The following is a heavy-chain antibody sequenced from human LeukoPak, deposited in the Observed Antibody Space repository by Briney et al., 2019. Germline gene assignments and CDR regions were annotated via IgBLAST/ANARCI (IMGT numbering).Heavy chain of an antibody. CDR3: ARGPMVRGVYYFDY. V-gene: IGHV4-4*07. D-gene: IGHD3-10*01. CDR2: IYTSGST. J-gene: IGHJ4*02. Sequence: SETLSLTCTVSGGSISGYYWSWIRQPAGKGLEWIGRIYTSGSTNYNPSLKSRVTMSVDTSKNQFSLKLSSVTAADTAVYYCARGPMVRGVYYFDYWGQGTLVTVSS. CDR1: GGSISGYY.